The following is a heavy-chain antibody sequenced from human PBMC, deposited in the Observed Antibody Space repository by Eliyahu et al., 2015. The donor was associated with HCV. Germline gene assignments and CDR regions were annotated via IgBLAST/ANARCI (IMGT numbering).Heavy chain of an antibody. Sequence: QVQLQESGPGLVKPSETLSLXCTVSGGXISSYYWSWIRXPPGKGLEWIGYIYYSGSTTXNPSLKSRVTISVDTSKNQFSLKLSSVTAADTAVYYCARQGPYGVNVHYWYFDLWGRGTLVTVSS. CDR2: IYYSGST. CDR3: ARQGPYGVNVHYWYFDL. CDR1: GGXISSYY. V-gene: IGHV4-59*08. D-gene: IGHD4-17*01. J-gene: IGHJ2*01.